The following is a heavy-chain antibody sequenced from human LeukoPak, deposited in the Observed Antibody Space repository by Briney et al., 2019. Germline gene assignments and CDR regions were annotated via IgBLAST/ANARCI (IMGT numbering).Heavy chain of an antibody. CDR2: IRFDGSNK. V-gene: IGHV3-30*02. J-gene: IGHJ6*03. Sequence: GGSLRLSCAASGFTFSSYGMHWVRQAPGKGLEWVASIRFDGSNKYYADSVKGRFTISRDNSKNTLYLQMKSLRAEDTAVYYCAKGGGYEAQYYYYYLDVWGKGTTVTISS. D-gene: IGHD5-12*01. CDR1: GFTFSSYG. CDR3: AKGGGYEAQYYYYYLDV.